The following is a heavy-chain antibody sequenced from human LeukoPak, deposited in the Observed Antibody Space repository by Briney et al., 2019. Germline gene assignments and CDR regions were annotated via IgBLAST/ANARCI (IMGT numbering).Heavy chain of an antibody. CDR2: ISYDGSNK. D-gene: IGHD3-16*01. Sequence: GGSLRLSCAASGFTFSSYAMHWVRQAPGKGLEWVSVISYDGSNKYYADSVKGRFTISRDNSKTTLYLQMNSLRAEDTAVYYCARALYYDYVWGSYFGWFDPWGQGTLVTVSS. J-gene: IGHJ5*02. CDR3: ARALYYDYVWGSYFGWFDP. CDR1: GFTFSSYA. V-gene: IGHV3-30-3*01.